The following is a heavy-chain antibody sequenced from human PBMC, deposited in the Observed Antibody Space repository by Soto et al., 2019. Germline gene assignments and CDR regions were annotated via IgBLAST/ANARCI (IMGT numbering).Heavy chain of an antibody. D-gene: IGHD3-22*01. CDR3: ARITSGYSIEVDY. J-gene: IGHJ4*02. CDR2: IYYSGST. Sequence: SETLSLTCTVSGVSISTYYWSWIRQPPGKGLEWIGYIYYSGSTKYDPALKSRVTILLDTSKNQFSLKVSSVTAADTAVYYCARITSGYSIEVDYWGQGTLVTVSS. CDR1: GVSISTYY. V-gene: IGHV4-59*01.